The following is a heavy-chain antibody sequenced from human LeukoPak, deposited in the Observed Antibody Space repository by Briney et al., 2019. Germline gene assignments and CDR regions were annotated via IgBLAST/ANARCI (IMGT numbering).Heavy chain of an antibody. D-gene: IGHD3-22*01. V-gene: IGHV3-48*03. Sequence: GGPLRLSCAPSGFTLRRYEMNCVPDAPQGARECVSQIGSSGSSIYSATSVHGRFNIYRDNAKDSLYLQMNSLSAEDTAVYYCARSSGCYRSMGYWGQGTLVTVSS. CDR1: GFTLRRYE. J-gene: IGHJ4*02. CDR2: IGSSGSSI. CDR3: ARSSGCYRSMGY.